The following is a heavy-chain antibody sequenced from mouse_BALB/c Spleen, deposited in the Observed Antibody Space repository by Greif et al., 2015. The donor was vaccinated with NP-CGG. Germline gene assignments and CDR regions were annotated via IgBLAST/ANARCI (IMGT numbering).Heavy chain of an antibody. CDR3: VRQPGNYGAMDY. CDR2: IRSKSNNYAT. V-gene: IGHV10-1*02. Sequence: EAKLMESGGGLVQPKGSLKLSCAASGFTFNTYAMNWVRQAPGKGLEWVARIRSKSNNYATYYADSVKDRFTISRDDSQSMLYLQMNNLKTEDTAMYYCVRQPGNYGAMDYWGQGTSVTVSS. J-gene: IGHJ4*01. CDR1: GFTFNTYA. D-gene: IGHD2-1*01.